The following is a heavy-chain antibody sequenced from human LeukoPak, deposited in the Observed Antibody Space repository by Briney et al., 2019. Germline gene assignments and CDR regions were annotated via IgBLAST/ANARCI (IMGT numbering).Heavy chain of an antibody. CDR3: AKDGHGSGSYYNPVGSYFDS. Sequence: PGGSLRLSCTSSGFTFSSYAMSWVRQAPGKGLEWVSTITGGGGSTYLADSVKGRFTISRDNSKNTLFLQMDSLRAEDTAIYKCAKDGHGSGSYYNPVGSYFDSWGQGSLVTVSS. CDR2: ITGGGGST. CDR1: GFTFSSYA. J-gene: IGHJ4*02. D-gene: IGHD3-10*01. V-gene: IGHV3-23*01.